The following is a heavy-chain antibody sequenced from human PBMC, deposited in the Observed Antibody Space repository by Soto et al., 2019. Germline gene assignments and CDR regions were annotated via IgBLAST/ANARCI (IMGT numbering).Heavy chain of an antibody. Sequence: GGSLRLSCTASGFTFGDYAMSWVRQAPGKGLEWVGFIRSKAYGGTTEYAASVKGRFTISRDDSKSIAYLQMNSLKTEDTAVYYCTRGERFLEWLLLFDYWGQGTLVTVSS. CDR1: GFTFGDYA. J-gene: IGHJ4*02. D-gene: IGHD3-3*01. V-gene: IGHV3-49*04. CDR2: IRSKAYGGTT. CDR3: TRGERFLEWLLLFDY.